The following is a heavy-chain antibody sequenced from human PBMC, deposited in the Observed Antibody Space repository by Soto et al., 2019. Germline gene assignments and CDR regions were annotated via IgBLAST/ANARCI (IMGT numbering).Heavy chain of an antibody. CDR1: GFSLSTSGVG. D-gene: IGHD3-22*01. Sequence: QITLKESGPTLVNPTQTLTLTCTFSGFSLSTSGVGVGWIRQPPGKALEWLALIYWNDDKRYSPSLKSRLTITKDTSKNQVVLTMTNMDPVDTATYYCAHSYYDSSGYYYVGWFDYWGQGTLVTVSS. J-gene: IGHJ4*02. CDR2: IYWNDDK. V-gene: IGHV2-5*01. CDR3: AHSYYDSSGYYYVGWFDY.